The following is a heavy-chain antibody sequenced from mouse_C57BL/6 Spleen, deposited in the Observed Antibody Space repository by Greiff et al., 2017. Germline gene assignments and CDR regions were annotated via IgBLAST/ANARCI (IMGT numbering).Heavy chain of an antibody. J-gene: IGHJ4*01. CDR1: GYTFTSYW. CDR3: ASKDAMDY. Sequence: QVQLQQPGAELVRPGSSVKLSCKASGYTFTSYWMDWVKQRPGQGLEWIGNIYPSDSETHYNQKFKDKATLTVDKSSSTAYMQLRRRTSEDSAVYYYASKDAMDYGGQGTSVTVSS. CDR2: IYPSDSET. V-gene: IGHV1-61*01.